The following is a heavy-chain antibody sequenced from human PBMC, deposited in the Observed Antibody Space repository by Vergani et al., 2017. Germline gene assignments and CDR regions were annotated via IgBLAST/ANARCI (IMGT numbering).Heavy chain of an antibody. V-gene: IGHV4-61*02. CDR2: VYSSGSA. CDR3: SRDSGGYVWGSYEAWFDP. CDR1: GDFISSGSYY. J-gene: IGHJ5*02. Sequence: QVQLQESGPGLVKPSQTLSLTCTVSGDFISSGSYYWSWIRQPAGKGLEWIGRVYSSGSANYNPSLKSRVTISVDASMNQFSLKRSSVTAADTAVYYCSRDSGGYVWGSYEAWFDPWGQGTLVTVSS. D-gene: IGHD3-16*01.